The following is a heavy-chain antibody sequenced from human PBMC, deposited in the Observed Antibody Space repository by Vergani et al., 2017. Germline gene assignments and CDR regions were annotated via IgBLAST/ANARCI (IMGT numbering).Heavy chain of an antibody. J-gene: IGHJ4*02. CDR2: IWYDGSNK. Sequence: QVQLVESGGGVVQPGRSLRLSCAASGFTFSSYGMHWVRQAPGKGLEWVAVIWYDGSNKHYADSVKGRFTISRDNSKNTLYLQMNSLRAEDTAVYYCARERLDCSGGSCYSLDYWGQGTLVTVSS. V-gene: IGHV3-33*01. CDR3: ARERLDCSGGSCYSLDY. D-gene: IGHD2-15*01. CDR1: GFTFSSYG.